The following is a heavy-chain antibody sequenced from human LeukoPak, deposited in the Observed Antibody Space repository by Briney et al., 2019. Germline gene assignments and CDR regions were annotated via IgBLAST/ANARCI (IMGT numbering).Heavy chain of an antibody. CDR3: SASGGSGSDAFDI. V-gene: IGHV3-30*04. D-gene: IGHD2-15*01. CDR1: GFIFSSDA. Sequence: GGSLRLSCAASGFIFSSDAMHWVRQAPGEGLEWVAFISYDGIDKYYADSVKGRFTISRDNSKNTLYLQMNSLRAEDTAVYYASASGGSGSDAFDIWGQGTMVTVSS. J-gene: IGHJ3*02. CDR2: ISYDGIDK.